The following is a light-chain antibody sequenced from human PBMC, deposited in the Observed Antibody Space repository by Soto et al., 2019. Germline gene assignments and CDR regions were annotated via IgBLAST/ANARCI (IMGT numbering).Light chain of an antibody. CDR1: SSDVGGYNY. Sequence: QSVLTQPASVSGSPGQSITISCTGTSSDVGGYNYVSWYQQHPGKAPKLLIYEVSNRPSGVSNCFSGSKSGNTTSLTISGLQAEDETDYFCSLYSSNGSLIFGPGTKVTVL. J-gene: IGLJ1*01. CDR3: SLYSSNGSLI. CDR2: EVS. V-gene: IGLV2-14*01.